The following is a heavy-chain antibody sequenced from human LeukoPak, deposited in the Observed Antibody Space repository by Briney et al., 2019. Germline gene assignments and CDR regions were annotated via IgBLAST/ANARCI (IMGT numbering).Heavy chain of an antibody. CDR3: TRSGLTGMREYPRADYYYYGMDV. Sequence: PSETLSLTCTVSGGSISSSSYYWGWIRQPPGKGLEWIGSIYYSGSTYYNPSLKSRVIMSVDPSTNQFSLKMTSVTAADTAVYFCTRSGLTGMREYPRADYYYYGMDVWGQGTAVTVSS. CDR1: GGSISSSSYY. V-gene: IGHV4-39*07. CDR2: IYYSGST. J-gene: IGHJ6*01. D-gene: IGHD2-2*02.